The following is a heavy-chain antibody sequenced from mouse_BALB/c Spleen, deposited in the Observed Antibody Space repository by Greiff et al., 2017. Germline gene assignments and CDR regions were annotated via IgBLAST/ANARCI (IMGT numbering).Heavy chain of an antibody. Sequence: EVKVEESGGGLVQPGGSLKLSCAASGFTFSSYGMSWVRQTPDKRLELVATINSNGGSTYYPDSVKGRFTISRDNAKNTLYLQMSSLKSEDTAMYYCARYYAYAMDYWGQGTSVTVSS. CDR1: GFTFSSYG. CDR3: ARYYAYAMDY. V-gene: IGHV5-6-3*01. D-gene: IGHD1-1*01. J-gene: IGHJ4*01. CDR2: INSNGGST.